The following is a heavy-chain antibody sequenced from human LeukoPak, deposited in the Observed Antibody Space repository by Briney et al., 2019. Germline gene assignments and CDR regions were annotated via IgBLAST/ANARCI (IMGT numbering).Heavy chain of an antibody. Sequence: PSETLSLTCTVSGGSISSGGYYWSWIRQHPGKGLERIGYIYYSGSTYYNPSLKSRVTISVDTSKNQFSLKLSSVTAADTAVYYCARDRSSSPLGYWGQGTLVTVSS. V-gene: IGHV4-31*03. CDR1: GGSISSGGYY. CDR3: ARDRSSSPLGY. CDR2: IYYSGST. J-gene: IGHJ4*02. D-gene: IGHD6-6*01.